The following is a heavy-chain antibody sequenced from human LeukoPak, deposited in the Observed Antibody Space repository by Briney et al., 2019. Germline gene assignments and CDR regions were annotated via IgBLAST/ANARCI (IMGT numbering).Heavy chain of an antibody. D-gene: IGHD3-16*02. V-gene: IGHV3-23*01. J-gene: IGHJ4*02. CDR1: GFTFSSYA. CDR3: AKSTYYDYVWGSYRRRFEY. CDR2: ISGSGGST. Sequence: GGSLRLSCAASGFTFSSYAMSWVRQAPGKGLEWVSAISGSGGSTYYADSVKGRFTISRDNSKNTLYLQMNSLRAEDTAVYYCAKSTYYDYVWGSYRRRFEYWGQGTLVTVSS.